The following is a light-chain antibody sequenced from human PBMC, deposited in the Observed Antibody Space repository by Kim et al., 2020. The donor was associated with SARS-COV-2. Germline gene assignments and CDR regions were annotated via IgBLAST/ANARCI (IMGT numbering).Light chain of an antibody. CDR1: SGSVASKY. CDR2: ENK. Sequence: GKTVTITCNRSSGSVASKYVQWYHQRPGSAPPTVIYENKHRPSGVPDRFSGSIDSSSTSASLTVSGLKTEDEADYYCQSYDSDNHVFGGGTQLTVL. J-gene: IGLJ3*02. CDR3: QSYDSDNHV. V-gene: IGLV6-57*03.